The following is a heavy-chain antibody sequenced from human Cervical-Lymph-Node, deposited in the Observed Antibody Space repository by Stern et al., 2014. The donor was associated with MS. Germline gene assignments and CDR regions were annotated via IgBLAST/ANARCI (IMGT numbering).Heavy chain of an antibody. D-gene: IGHD2-2*01. CDR2: IIPIFGTA. J-gene: IGHJ4*02. V-gene: IGHV1-69*01. CDR1: GGTFSSYA. CDR3: ARDRNTLVVVPTASFDY. Sequence: VQLVESGAEVKKPGSSVKVSCKASGGTFSSYAISWVRQAPGQGLEWMGGIIPIFGTANYAQKCQGRVTITADESTSTAYMELSSLRSEDTAVYYCARDRNTLVVVPTASFDYWGQGTLVTVTS.